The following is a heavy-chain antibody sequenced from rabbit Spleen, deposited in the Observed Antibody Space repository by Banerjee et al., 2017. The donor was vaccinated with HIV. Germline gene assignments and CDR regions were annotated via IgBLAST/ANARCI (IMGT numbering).Heavy chain of an antibody. CDR2: IDLLFGTT. V-gene: IGHV1S47*01. Sequence: QEQLVESGGGLVQPGGSLKLSCKASGFDFSSYGISWVRQAPGKGLEWIGYIDLLFGTTYYANWVNGRFTISSHNAQNTLYLQLHSLTAADTATYFCVRGASGSGYYSLWGQGTLVTVS. CDR3: VRGASGSGYYSL. J-gene: IGHJ4*01. CDR1: GFDFSSYG. D-gene: IGHD1-1*01.